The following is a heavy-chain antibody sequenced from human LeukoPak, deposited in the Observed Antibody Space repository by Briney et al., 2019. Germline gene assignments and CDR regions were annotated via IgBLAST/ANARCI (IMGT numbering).Heavy chain of an antibody. CDR2: FTSRSAGGTI. Sequence: GFLRLSCTASGVTVSNTWMSWVHQAPGRGLEWVGLFTSRSAGGTIHYAAPVQGRFTILAEDSKNTWYLQMNGLQIEDTGIYYCTTGGGTMDFWGQGTLVTVSS. J-gene: IGHJ4*02. CDR3: TTGGGTMDF. V-gene: IGHV3-15*01. D-gene: IGHD2-15*01. CDR1: GVTVSNTW.